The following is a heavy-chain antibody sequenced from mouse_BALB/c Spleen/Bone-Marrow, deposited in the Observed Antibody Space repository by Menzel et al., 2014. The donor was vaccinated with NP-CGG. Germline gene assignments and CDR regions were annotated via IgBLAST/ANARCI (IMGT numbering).Heavy chain of an antibody. CDR1: GYTFTSYV. V-gene: IGHV1-14*01. J-gene: IGHJ1*01. CDR2: INPYNDGT. Sequence: VQLQQSGPELVKPGASVKMSRKASGYTFTSYVMHWVKQKPGQGLEWIGYINPYNDGTKYNEKFKGKATLTSDKSSSTAYMELSSLTSEDSAVYYCARDGNPYWYFDVWGAGTTVTVSS. CDR3: ARDGNPYWYFDV. D-gene: IGHD2-1*01.